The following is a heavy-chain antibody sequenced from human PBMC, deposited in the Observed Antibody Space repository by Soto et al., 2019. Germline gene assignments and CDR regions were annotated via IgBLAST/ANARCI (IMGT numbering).Heavy chain of an antibody. V-gene: IGHV3-21*04. D-gene: IGHD3-9*01. CDR2: ISGSSSYA. Sequence: PGGSLRLSCAASGFTFSSYSMNWVRQAPGKGLEWVSSISGSSSYAYYADSVKGRFTISRDNSKNTLYLQMNSLRAEDTAVYYCAKDTEANDILTGYYYWGQGTLVTVSS. J-gene: IGHJ4*02. CDR3: AKDTEANDILTGYYY. CDR1: GFTFSSYS.